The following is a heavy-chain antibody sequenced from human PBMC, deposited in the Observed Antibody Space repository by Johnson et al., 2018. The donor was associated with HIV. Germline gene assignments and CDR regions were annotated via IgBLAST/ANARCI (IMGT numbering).Heavy chain of an antibody. J-gene: IGHJ3*02. CDR2: IWYDGSNK. Sequence: QVQLVESGGGLVQPGRSLRLSCAASGFTFSSYGMHWVRQAPGKGLEWVAVIWYDGSNKYYADSVKGRFTISRDNSKNTLYLQMNSLRAEDTAVYYCAKDGATVITPRGEAFDIWGQGTMVTVSS. D-gene: IGHD4-23*01. V-gene: IGHV3-33*06. CDR3: AKDGATVITPRGEAFDI. CDR1: GFTFSSYG.